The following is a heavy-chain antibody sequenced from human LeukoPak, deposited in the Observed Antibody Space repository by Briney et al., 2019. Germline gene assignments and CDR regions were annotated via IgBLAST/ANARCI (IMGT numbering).Heavy chain of an antibody. CDR2: ISSSSTTI. CDR1: GFTFSNYE. CDR3: AREGWYGEPLSY. J-gene: IGHJ4*02. D-gene: IGHD3-10*01. Sequence: GGSLRLSCAASGFTFSNYEMNWVRLAPGKGLEWVSYISSSSTTIYNADSVEGRFTISRDNAKNLLFLQMSSLRAEDTAVYYCAREGWYGEPLSYWGQGTLVTVSS. V-gene: IGHV3-48*03.